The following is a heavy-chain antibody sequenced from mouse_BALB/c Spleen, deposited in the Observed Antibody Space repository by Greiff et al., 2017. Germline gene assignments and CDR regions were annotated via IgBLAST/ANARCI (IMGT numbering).Heavy chain of an antibody. V-gene: IGHV2-6-4*01. CDR2: IWGGGST. CDR3: ARNNYYGSSYYFDY. D-gene: IGHD1-1*01. J-gene: IGHJ2*01. Sequence: VQGVESGPGLVAPSQSLSITCTVSGFSLSRYSVHWVRQPPGKGLEWLGMIWGGGSTDYNSALKSRLSISKDNSKSQVFLKMNSLQTDDTAMYYCARNNYYGSSYYFDYWGQGTTLTVSS. CDR1: GFSLSRYS.